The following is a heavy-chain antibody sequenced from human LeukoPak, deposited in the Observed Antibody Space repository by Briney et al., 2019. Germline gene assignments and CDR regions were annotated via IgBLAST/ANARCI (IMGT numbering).Heavy chain of an antibody. CDR2: INWNGGST. CDR1: GFTFDDYG. Sequence: GGSLRLSCAASGFTFDDYGMSWVRQAPGKGLEWVSGINWNGGSTVYADSVKGRFTISRDNAKNSLYLQMNSLRAEDTALYYCARRGLVVVAATEVIFDYWGQGTLVTVSS. V-gene: IGHV3-20*04. D-gene: IGHD2-15*01. CDR3: ARRGLVVVAATEVIFDY. J-gene: IGHJ4*02.